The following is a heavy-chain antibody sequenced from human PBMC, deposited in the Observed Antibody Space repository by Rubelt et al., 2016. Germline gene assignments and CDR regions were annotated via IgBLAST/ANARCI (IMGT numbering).Heavy chain of an antibody. CDR3: AKDTNSSYFDY. Sequence: QDPGKGLEWVSAISGSGGSTYYADSVKGRFTISRDNSKNTLYLQMNSLRAEDTAVYYCAKDTNSSYFDYWGQGTLVTVSS. V-gene: IGHV3-23*01. CDR2: ISGSGGST. D-gene: IGHD6-6*01. J-gene: IGHJ4*02.